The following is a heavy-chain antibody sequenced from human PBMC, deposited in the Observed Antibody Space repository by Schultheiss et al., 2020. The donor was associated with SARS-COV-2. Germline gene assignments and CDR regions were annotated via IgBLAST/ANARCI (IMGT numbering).Heavy chain of an antibody. Sequence: SVKVSCKASGYTFTSYGISWVRQAPGQGLEWMGGIIPIFGTANYAQKFQGRVTMTEDTSTDTAYMELSSLRSEDTAVYYCARDRGERYNWNYVADYWGQGTLVTVSS. CDR3: ARDRGERYNWNYVADY. D-gene: IGHD1-7*01. J-gene: IGHJ4*02. CDR2: IIPIFGTA. CDR1: GYTFTSYG. V-gene: IGHV1-69*06.